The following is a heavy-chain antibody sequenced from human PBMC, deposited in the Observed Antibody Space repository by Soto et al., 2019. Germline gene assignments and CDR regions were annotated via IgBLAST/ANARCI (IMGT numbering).Heavy chain of an antibody. J-gene: IGHJ4*02. CDR3: ARQIYASYTGPNFQYYFDS. CDR2: IDPSDSQT. V-gene: IGHV5-10-1*01. D-gene: IGHD3-16*01. Sequence: GESLKISCKGSGYSFAVYWITWVRQKPGKGLAWLGRIDPSDSQTYYILFFRGHVTISATKSITTVFLQWSSLRASDTAMYYCARQIYASYTGPNFQYYFDSWGQGTPVTVSS. CDR1: GYSFAVYW.